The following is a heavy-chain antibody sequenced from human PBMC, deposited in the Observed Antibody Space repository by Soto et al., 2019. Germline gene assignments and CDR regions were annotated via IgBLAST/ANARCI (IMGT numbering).Heavy chain of an antibody. V-gene: IGHV4-59*08. CDR3: ARHSIEDAAVAGTVRGHFDY. D-gene: IGHD6-19*01. CDR2: IYYSGST. J-gene: IGHJ4*02. Sequence: QVQLQESGPGLVKPSETLSLTCTVSGGSISSYYWSWIRQPPGKGLEWIGYIYYSGSTNYNPSLKRRVTISVDTSKNQFSLKLSSVTAADTAVYYCARHSIEDAAVAGTVRGHFDYWGQGTLVTVSS. CDR1: GGSISSYY.